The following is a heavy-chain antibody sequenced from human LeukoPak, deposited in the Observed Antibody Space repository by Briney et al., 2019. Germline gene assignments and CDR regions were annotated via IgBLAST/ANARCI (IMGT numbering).Heavy chain of an antibody. CDR3: ARGPPHIVGPYYYYMDV. J-gene: IGHJ6*03. D-gene: IGHD2-21*01. CDR2: IYTSGST. CDR1: GGSISSGSYY. V-gene: IGHV4-61*02. Sequence: SETLSLTCTVSGGSISSGSYYWSWIRQPAGKGLEWIGRIYTSGSTNYNPSLKSRVTISVDTSKNQFSLKLSSVTAADTAVYYCARGPPHIVGPYYYYMDVWGKGTTVTISS.